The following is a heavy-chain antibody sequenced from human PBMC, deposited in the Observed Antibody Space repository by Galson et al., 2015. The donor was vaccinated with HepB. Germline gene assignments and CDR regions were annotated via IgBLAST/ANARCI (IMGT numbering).Heavy chain of an antibody. J-gene: IGHJ4*02. Sequence: SLRLSCAASGFTFGDYAMSWFRQAPGKGLEWVGFIRSKAFGGTTEYAASVKGRFTISRDDSKSIAYLQMNSLKTEDTAVYYCTRDPFHYYDSSGYYYDDYWGQGTLVTVSS. CDR2: IRSKAFGGTT. CDR1: GFTFGDYA. D-gene: IGHD3-22*01. CDR3: TRDPFHYYDSSGYYYDDY. V-gene: IGHV3-49*03.